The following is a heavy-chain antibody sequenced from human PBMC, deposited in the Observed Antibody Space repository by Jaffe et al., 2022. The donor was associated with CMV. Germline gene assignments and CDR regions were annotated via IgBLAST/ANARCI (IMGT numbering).Heavy chain of an antibody. V-gene: IGHV3-49*05. CDR2: IRSKAYGGTT. Sequence: EVQLVESGGGLVKPGRSLRLSCTASGFTFGDYAMSWFRQAPGKGLEWVGFIRSKAYGGTTEYAASVKGRFTISRDDSKSIAYLQMNSLKTEDTAVYYCTRQEMVRGVIITKFFDYWGQGTLVTVSS. D-gene: IGHD3-10*01. J-gene: IGHJ4*02. CDR3: TRQEMVRGVIITKFFDY. CDR1: GFTFGDYA.